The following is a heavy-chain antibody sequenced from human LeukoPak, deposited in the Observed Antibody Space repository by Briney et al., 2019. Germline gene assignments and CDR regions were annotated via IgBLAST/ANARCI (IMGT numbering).Heavy chain of an antibody. CDR1: GFSFSNYW. Sequence: PGGSLRLSCAASGFSFSNYWITGVRQAPGKGLEWVANIKQDGSEKYYMDSLKRRFTVSRDNAKNSLFLQMSSLRAEDTAVYYCARDLAYSRLDYWGQGMLVTVSS. V-gene: IGHV3-7*03. CDR3: ARDLAYSRLDY. CDR2: IKQDGSEK. D-gene: IGHD5-18*01. J-gene: IGHJ4*02.